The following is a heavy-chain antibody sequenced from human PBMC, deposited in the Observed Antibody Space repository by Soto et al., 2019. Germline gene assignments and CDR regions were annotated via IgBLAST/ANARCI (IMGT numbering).Heavy chain of an antibody. CDR1: GYTFTGYY. CDR3: AILMVRGVPEIDY. CDR2: INPSGGST. D-gene: IGHD3-10*01. J-gene: IGHJ4*02. V-gene: IGHV1-46*01. Sequence: QVQLVQSGAEVKKPGASVKVSCKASGYTFTGYYMHWVRQAPGQGLEWMGIINPSGGSTSYAQKFQGRVTMTRDTSTSTVYIELSSLRSEDTAVYYCAILMVRGVPEIDYWGQGTLVTVSS.